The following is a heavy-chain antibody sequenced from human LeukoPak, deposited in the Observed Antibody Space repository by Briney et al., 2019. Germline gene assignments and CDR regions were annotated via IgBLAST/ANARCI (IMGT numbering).Heavy chain of an antibody. V-gene: IGHV3-11*01. J-gene: IGHJ5*02. D-gene: IGHD2-15*01. CDR2: ISSSGSTI. CDR3: ARDYDVGVVAATRGKPFDP. Sequence: GGSLRLSCAASGFTFSDYYMSWIRQAPGKGLEWVSYISSSGSTIYYADSVKGRFTISRDNAKNSLYLQMNSLRAEDTAVYYCARDYDVGVVAATRGKPFDPWGQGTLVTVSS. CDR1: GFTFSDYY.